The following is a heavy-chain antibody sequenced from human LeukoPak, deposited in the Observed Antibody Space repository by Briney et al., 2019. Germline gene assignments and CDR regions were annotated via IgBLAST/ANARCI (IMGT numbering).Heavy chain of an antibody. CDR3: ARGAQIVVAPAAQARPGPSGVDH. Sequence: GGSLRPSFAASGLTSSDYSMNWVRQAPGKGLEWVSPISSASSYIYYADSVKGRFTISRDNAKNSLYLQMDSLRDEDTAVYYCARGAQIVVAPAAQARPGPSGVDHWGQGILVTVSS. CDR1: GLTSSDYS. CDR2: ISSASSYI. V-gene: IGHV3-21*01. D-gene: IGHD2-2*01. J-gene: IGHJ4*02.